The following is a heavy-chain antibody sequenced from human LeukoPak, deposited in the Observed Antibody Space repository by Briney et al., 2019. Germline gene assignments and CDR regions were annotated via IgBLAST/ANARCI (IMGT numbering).Heavy chain of an antibody. CDR2: INHSGST. CDR1: GGSFSGYY. D-gene: IGHD2-15*01. V-gene: IGHV4-34*01. CDR3: ARDPGYCSGGSCYGHDAFDI. J-gene: IGHJ3*02. Sequence: SETLSLACAVYGGSFSGYYWSWIRQPPGKGLEWIGEINHSGSTNYNPSLKSRVTISVDTSKNQFSLKLSSVTAADTAVYYCARDPGYCSGGSCYGHDAFDIWGQGTMVTVSS.